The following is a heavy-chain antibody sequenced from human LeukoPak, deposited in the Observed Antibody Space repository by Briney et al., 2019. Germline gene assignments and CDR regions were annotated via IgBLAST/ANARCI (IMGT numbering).Heavy chain of an antibody. Sequence: PGGSLRLSCAASGFTFSSYWMNWVRHAPGKGLVWVSRINSDGSSTIYADSVRGRFTISRDNSKNTLYLQMNSLRVDDTAVYYCARDVQGGYCSSASCYSDYWGQGTLVTVSS. CDR2: INSDGSST. D-gene: IGHD2-2*01. J-gene: IGHJ4*02. CDR1: GFTFSSYW. V-gene: IGHV3-74*01. CDR3: ARDVQGGYCSSASCYSDY.